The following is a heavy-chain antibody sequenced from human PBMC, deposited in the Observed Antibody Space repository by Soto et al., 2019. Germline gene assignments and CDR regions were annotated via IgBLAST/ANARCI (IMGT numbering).Heavy chain of an antibody. CDR3: ARQSKNNYGSGGAFDI. J-gene: IGHJ3*02. CDR2: IYYSGST. CDR1: GGSISSYY. Sequence: QVQLQESGPGLVKPSETLSLTCTVSGGSISSYYWSWIRQPPGKGLEWIGYIYYSGSTNYNPSLKSRVTISVDTSKYQFSLKLSSVTAADTAVYYCARQSKNNYGSGGAFDIWGQGTMVIVSS. V-gene: IGHV4-59*01. D-gene: IGHD3-10*01.